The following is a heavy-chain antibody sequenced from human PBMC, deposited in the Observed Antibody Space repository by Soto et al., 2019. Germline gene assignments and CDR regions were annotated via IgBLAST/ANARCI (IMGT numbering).Heavy chain of an antibody. CDR2: TYYRSKWST. CDR3: TRALRGSYDS. Sequence: SQTLSLTGAISGDSVSSKSAAWNWIRQSPSRGLEWLGRTYYRSKWSTDYAVSVKSRITVNPDTSKNQFSLQLNSVTPEDTAVYYCTRALRGSYDSWGPGTLITVSS. J-gene: IGHJ5*01. CDR1: GDSVSSKSAA. D-gene: IGHD1-26*01. V-gene: IGHV6-1*01.